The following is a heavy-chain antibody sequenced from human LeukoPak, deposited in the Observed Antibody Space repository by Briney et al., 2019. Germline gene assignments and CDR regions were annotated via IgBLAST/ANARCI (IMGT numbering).Heavy chain of an antibody. Sequence: GESLKISCKGSGYSFTSYWIGWVRQMPGKGLEWMGIIYPGDSDTRYSPSFQGQVTISADKSISTAYLQWSSLKASDTAMYYCARLPGYAWELSAFDIWGQGTMVTVSS. CDR2: IYPGDSDT. V-gene: IGHV5-51*01. J-gene: IGHJ3*02. CDR1: GYSFTSYW. D-gene: IGHD1-26*01. CDR3: ARLPGYAWELSAFDI.